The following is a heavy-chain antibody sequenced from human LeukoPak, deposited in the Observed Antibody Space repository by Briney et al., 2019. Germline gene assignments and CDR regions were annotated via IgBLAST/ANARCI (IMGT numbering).Heavy chain of an antibody. V-gene: IGHV4-30-4*08. CDR2: IYYSGST. CDR3: ARVVQPPYYYDSSGYYYFDY. J-gene: IGHJ4*02. D-gene: IGHD3-22*01. Sequence: PSETLSLTCTVSGGSISSGDYYWSWIRQPPGKGLEWIGYIYYSGSTYYNPSLKSRVTISVDTSKNQFSLKLSSVTAADTAVYYCARVVQPPYYYDSSGYYYFDYWGQGTLVTVSS. CDR1: GGSISSGDYY.